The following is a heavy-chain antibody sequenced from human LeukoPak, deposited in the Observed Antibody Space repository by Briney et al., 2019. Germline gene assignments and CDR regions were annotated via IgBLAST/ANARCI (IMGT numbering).Heavy chain of an antibody. J-gene: IGHJ5*02. CDR2: IGGSGGVT. D-gene: IGHD2-2*01. CDR1: GSTFSTYA. CDR3: AKDGRGGDCTSASCTNWFGP. V-gene: IGHV3-23*01. Sequence: HAGGSLRLSCAASGSTFSTYALTWVRQAPGKGLEWVSTIGGSGGVTYYADSVKGRFTISRDNSKNTLYLQMNSLRAEDTAVYYCAKDGRGGDCTSASCTNWFGPWGQGTLVTVSS.